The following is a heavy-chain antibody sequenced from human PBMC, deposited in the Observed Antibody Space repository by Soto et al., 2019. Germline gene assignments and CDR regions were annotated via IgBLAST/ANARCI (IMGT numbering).Heavy chain of an antibody. D-gene: IGHD5-12*01. CDR1: GGSISSPDHY. CDR3: PRVPEYGGYEMANGFDS. V-gene: IGHV4-30-4*08. J-gene: IGHJ5*01. CDR2: IYYDGST. Sequence: SETLSLTCTVSGGSISSPDHYWNWIRQPPGKGLEWIGYIYYDGSTSYNPSLKSRLAFSMDTSKDQFSLNVPSVTAADTAVYYCPRVPEYGGYEMANGFDSWGPGTLVTVSS.